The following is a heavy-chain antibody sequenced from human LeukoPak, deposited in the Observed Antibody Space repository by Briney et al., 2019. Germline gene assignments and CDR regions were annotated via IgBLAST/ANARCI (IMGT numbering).Heavy chain of an antibody. V-gene: IGHV3-11*04. CDR3: AKDLVPYSSGWYGDYFDY. D-gene: IGHD6-19*01. CDR1: YY. CDR2: ISSSGSTI. Sequence: YYWGWIRQPPGKGLEWVSYISSSGSTIYYADSVKGRFTISRDNSKNTLYLQMNSLRAEDTAVYYCAKDLVPYSSGWYGDYFDYWGQGTLVTVSS. J-gene: IGHJ4*02.